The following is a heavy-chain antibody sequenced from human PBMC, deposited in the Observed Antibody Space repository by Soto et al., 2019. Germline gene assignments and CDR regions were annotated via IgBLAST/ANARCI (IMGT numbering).Heavy chain of an antibody. D-gene: IGHD3-3*01. J-gene: IGHJ4*02. CDR2: INHSGST. V-gene: IGHV4-34*01. CDR1: GGSFSGYY. CDR3: ARGRLRFLEWSRFDY. Sequence: PSETLSLICAVYGGSFSGYYWSWIRQPPGKGLEWIGEINHSGSTNYNPSLKSRVTISVDTSKNQFSLKLSSVTAADTAVYYCARGRLRFLEWSRFDYWGQGTLVTVSS.